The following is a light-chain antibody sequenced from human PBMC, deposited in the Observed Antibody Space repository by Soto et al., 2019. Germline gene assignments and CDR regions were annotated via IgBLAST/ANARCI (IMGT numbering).Light chain of an antibody. CDR2: GAF. CDR3: QQYVTSPRLT. Sequence: EIVLTQSPGTLSLSPGERATLSCRASQSVSSSYLAWYQQRPGQAPRLLIYGAFLRATSIPDRFSGSGSGTDFALTISRLEPEDFAFYYCQQYVTSPRLTFGGGNKVDI. V-gene: IGKV3-20*01. J-gene: IGKJ4*01. CDR1: QSVSSSY.